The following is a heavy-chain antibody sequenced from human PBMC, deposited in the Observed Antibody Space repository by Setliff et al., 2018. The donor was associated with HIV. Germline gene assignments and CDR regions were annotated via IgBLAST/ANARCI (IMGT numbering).Heavy chain of an antibody. CDR1: GFTFTTDA. J-gene: IGHJ4*02. CDR2: ITESGGT. CDR3: AKVGA. V-gene: IGHV3-23*01. Sequence: PGGSLRLSCAASGFTFTTDAMNWVRQAPGKGLEWVSSITESGGTYYADSVKGRFTISRDTSKSTLYLQMNSLRPEDRAVYYCAKVGAWGQGTLVTVSS.